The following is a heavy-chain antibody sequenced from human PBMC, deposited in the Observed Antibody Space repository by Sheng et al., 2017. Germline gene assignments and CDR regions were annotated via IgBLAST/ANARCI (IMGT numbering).Heavy chain of an antibody. CDR3: ARARSPRGAFDI. D-gene: IGHD3-10*01. J-gene: IGHJ3*02. CDR1: GFTFSSYA. Sequence: QVQLVESGGGVVQPGRSLRLSCAASGFTFSSYAMHWVRQAPGKGLEWVAVISYDGSNKYYADSVKGRFTISRDNSKNTLYLQMNSLRAEDTAVYYCARARSPRGAFDIWGQGTMVTVSS. CDR2: ISYDGSNK. V-gene: IGHV3-30-3*01.